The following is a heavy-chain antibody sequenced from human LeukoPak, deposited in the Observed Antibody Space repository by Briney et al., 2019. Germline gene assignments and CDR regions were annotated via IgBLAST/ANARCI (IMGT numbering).Heavy chain of an antibody. CDR3: ARGPPYYYGSGSYKQYWFDP. CDR2: INHSGST. D-gene: IGHD3-10*01. Sequence: SETLSLTCAVYGGSFSGYYWSWIRQPPGKGLEWIGEINHSGSTNYNPSLKSRVTISVDTSKNQFSLKLSSVTAADTAVYYCARGPPYYYGSGSYKQYWFDPWGRGTLVTVSS. CDR1: GGSFSGYY. J-gene: IGHJ5*02. V-gene: IGHV4-34*01.